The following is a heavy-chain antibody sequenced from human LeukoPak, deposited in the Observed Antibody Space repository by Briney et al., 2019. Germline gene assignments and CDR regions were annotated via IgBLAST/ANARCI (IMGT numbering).Heavy chain of an antibody. CDR3: VRRGQCTSTSCYQYYYYGMDV. V-gene: IGHV1-18*01. J-gene: IGHJ6*02. D-gene: IGHD2-2*01. Sequence: ASVKVSCKASGYTFTSYGISWVRQAPGQGLEWMGWISAYNGNTNYAQKLQGRVTVTTDTSTSTAYMELRSLRSDDTAVYYCVRRGQCTSTSCYQYYYYGMDVWGQGTTVTVSS. CDR2: ISAYNGNT. CDR1: GYTFTSYG.